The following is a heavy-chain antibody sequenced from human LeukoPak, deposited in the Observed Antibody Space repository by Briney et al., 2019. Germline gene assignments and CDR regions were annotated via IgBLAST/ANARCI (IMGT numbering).Heavy chain of an antibody. Sequence: RASVKVSCKASGYTFTIYCLNWVRQAPGQGLEWMGWINQYSGNKNYAQNLQDRVTMTTDTSTSTAYMELTYLRSDDTAVYYCARGEFPLDAFDIWGQGTMVTVSS. J-gene: IGHJ3*02. CDR3: ARGEFPLDAFDI. CDR1: GYTFTIYC. CDR2: INQYSGNK. V-gene: IGHV1-18*01. D-gene: IGHD3-10*01.